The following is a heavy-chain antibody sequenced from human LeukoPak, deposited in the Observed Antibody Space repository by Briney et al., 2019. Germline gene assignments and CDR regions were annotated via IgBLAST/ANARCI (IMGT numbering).Heavy chain of an antibody. V-gene: IGHV3-23*01. CDR1: GFTFSSYA. Sequence: GGSLRLSCAASGFTFSSYAMSWVRQAPGKGLEWVSAISGSSGSTYYADSVKGRFTISRDNDKNSLYLQMNSLRAEDTAVYYCARSARDSEYTNMDYWGQGTLVTVSS. D-gene: IGHD5-18*01. CDR3: ARSARDSEYTNMDY. CDR2: ISGSSGST. J-gene: IGHJ4*02.